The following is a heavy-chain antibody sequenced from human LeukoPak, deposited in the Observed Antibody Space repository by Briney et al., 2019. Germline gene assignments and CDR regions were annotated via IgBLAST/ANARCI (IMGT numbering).Heavy chain of an antibody. CDR1: GYSISSGYY. J-gene: IGHJ4*02. CDR3: ARYEMAAPK. V-gene: IGHV4-38-2*01. Sequence: SETLSLTCALWGYSISSGYYWGWIRPPPGKGLEWIGSIYHSGSTYYNPSLKSRVTISVDTSKNQFSLKLSSVTAADTAVYYCARYEMAAPKWGQGTLVTVSS. CDR2: IYHSGST. D-gene: IGHD5-24*01.